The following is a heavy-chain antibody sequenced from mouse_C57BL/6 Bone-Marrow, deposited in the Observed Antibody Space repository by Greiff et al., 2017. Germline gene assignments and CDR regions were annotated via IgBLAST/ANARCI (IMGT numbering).Heavy chain of an antibody. CDR2: ISSGSSSI. CDR3: ARPDFGYAMDY. V-gene: IGHV5-17*01. J-gene: IGHJ4*01. CDR1: GFTFSDYG. Sequence: EVQLMEPGGGLVKPGGSLKLSCAASGFTFSDYGLHWVRQAPEKGLEWVAYISSGSSSIYYADTVKGRFTLSRDNAKHTLFLQMTSLRSEDTAMYYCARPDFGYAMDYWGQGTSVTVSS.